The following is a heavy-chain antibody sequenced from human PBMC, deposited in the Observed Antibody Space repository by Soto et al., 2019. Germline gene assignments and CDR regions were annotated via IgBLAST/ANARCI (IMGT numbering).Heavy chain of an antibody. CDR3: ARDPVGTSHYYNGLDV. D-gene: IGHD1-26*01. Sequence: QVQLQQWGAGLLKPSETLSLTCAVYGGSFSGFHWTWIRQPPGKGLGWIGNFFHTGSTNYNPSLKSRVTISLDMSKKQFSLRLNSVTAADTAVYYCARDPVGTSHYYNGLDVWGQGTTVTVSS. CDR2: FFHTGST. V-gene: IGHV4-34*12. J-gene: IGHJ6*02. CDR1: GGSFSGFH.